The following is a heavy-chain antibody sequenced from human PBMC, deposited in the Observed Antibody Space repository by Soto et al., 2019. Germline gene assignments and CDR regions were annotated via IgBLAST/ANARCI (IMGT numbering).Heavy chain of an antibody. D-gene: IGHD6-19*01. V-gene: IGHV3-23*01. CDR2: ISGSGDYT. CDR1: GFTFSIYA. CDR3: AKVLKAVAGPYDY. J-gene: IGHJ4*02. Sequence: EVQLLESGGGLVQPGGSLRLSCAASGFTFSIYAMSWVRQAPGKGLEWVSAISGSGDYTYYADSVKGRFAISRDNSKKTLYLEMNSLRAEDTAVYYCAKVLKAVAGPYDYWGQGTLVTVSS.